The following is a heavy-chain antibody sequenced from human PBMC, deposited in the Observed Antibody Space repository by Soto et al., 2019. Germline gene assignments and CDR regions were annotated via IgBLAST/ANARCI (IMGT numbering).Heavy chain of an antibody. D-gene: IGHD6-19*01. J-gene: IGHJ5*02. CDR1: GGTFSSYA. CDR3: ASVADGGWFDP. V-gene: IGHV1-69*13. Sequence: SVKVSCKASGGTFSSYAISWVRQAPGQGLEWVGGIIPIFGTANYAQKFQGRVTITADESTSTAYMELSSPRSEDTAVYYCASVADGGWFDPWGQGTLVTVSS. CDR2: IIPIFGTA.